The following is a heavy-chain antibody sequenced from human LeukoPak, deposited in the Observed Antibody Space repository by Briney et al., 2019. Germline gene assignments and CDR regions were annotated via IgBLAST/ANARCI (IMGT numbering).Heavy chain of an antibody. CDR2: IGSSSSYI. CDR3: ARDLVAVADTYYYYYMDV. D-gene: IGHD6-19*01. J-gene: IGHJ6*03. V-gene: IGHV3-21*01. Sequence: PGGSLRLSCAASGFTFSSYRMNWVRQAPGKGLEWVSSIGSSSSYIYYADSVKGRFTISRDNAKHSLYLQMNSLRAEDTAVYYCARDLVAVADTYYYYYMDVWGKGTTVTVSS. CDR1: GFTFSSYR.